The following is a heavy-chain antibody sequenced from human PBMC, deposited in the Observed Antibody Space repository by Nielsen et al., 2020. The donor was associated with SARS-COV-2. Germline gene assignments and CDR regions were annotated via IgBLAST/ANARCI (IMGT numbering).Heavy chain of an antibody. CDR1: GFTFSSYG. V-gene: IGHV3-30*03. J-gene: IGHJ5*02. CDR2: ISYDGSNK. CDR3: ARPMGGSYYNWFDP. D-gene: IGHD1-26*01. Sequence: GGSLRLSCAASGFTFSSYGMHWVRQAPGKGLEWVAVISYDGSNKYYADSVKGRFTISRDNSKNTLYLQMNSLRAEDTAVYYCARPMGGSYYNWFDPWGQGTLVTVSS.